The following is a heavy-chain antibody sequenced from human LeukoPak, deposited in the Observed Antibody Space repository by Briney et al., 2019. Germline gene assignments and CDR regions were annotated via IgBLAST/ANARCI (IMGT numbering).Heavy chain of an antibody. CDR1: GFIFDDYA. J-gene: IGHJ4*02. D-gene: IGHD2-21*02. CDR3: AKDIGGDRSFDY. CDR2: ISWNGVSI. Sequence: GRSLRPSCAASGFIFDDYAMHWVRQAPGKGLEWVSGISWNGVSIGYADSVKGRFTISRDNAKNSLYLQMNSLRAEDTALYYCAKDIGGDRSFDYWGQGTLVTVSS. V-gene: IGHV3-9*01.